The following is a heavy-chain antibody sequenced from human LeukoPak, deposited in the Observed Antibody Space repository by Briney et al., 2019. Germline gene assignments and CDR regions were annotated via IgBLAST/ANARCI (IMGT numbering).Heavy chain of an antibody. CDR1: GFTFSSNA. J-gene: IGHJ4*02. V-gene: IGHV3-23*01. Sequence: QPGGSLRLSCAASGFTFSSNAMSWVRQAPGKGLEWVSALTDGGGVTHYADSVKGRFTISRDNSKNTLYLQMTSLRAEDTAIYYCAKLKWLTTGNFDYWGQGTLATVSS. CDR2: LTDGGGVT. D-gene: IGHD5-12*01. CDR3: AKLKWLTTGNFDY.